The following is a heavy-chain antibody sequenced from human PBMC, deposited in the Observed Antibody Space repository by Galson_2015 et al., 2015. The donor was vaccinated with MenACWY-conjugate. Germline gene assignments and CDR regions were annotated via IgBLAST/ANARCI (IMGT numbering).Heavy chain of an antibody. CDR1: GFTFSSYA. CDR2: ISSAGNR. CDR3: ARDQESPGQTDY. V-gene: IGHV3-23*01. J-gene: IGHJ4*02. Sequence: SLRLSCAASGFTFSSYAMNWVRQAPGKGLEWVALISSAGNRYYADSVKSRLTISRDNSKNTLFLQMNSLRAEDTAVYYYARDQESPGQTDYWGQGTPVTVSS.